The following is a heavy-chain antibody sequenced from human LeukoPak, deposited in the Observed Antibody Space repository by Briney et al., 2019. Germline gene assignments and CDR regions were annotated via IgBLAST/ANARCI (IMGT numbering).Heavy chain of an antibody. Sequence: GGSLRLSCAASGFIFSDYYMSWIRQAPGKGLEWVSYISSSGSTIHYADSVKGRFTISRDNAKNSLFLQMNSLRAEDTAVYYCARGKVLRFLEWSNHFDYWGQGTLVTVSS. CDR2: ISSSGSTI. CDR3: ARGKVLRFLEWSNHFDY. V-gene: IGHV3-11*04. CDR1: GFIFSDYY. D-gene: IGHD3-3*01. J-gene: IGHJ4*02.